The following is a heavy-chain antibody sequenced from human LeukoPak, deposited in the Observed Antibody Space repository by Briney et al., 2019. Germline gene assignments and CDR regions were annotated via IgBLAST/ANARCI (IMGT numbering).Heavy chain of an antibody. CDR3: AGRSGYDSLDY. D-gene: IGHD5-12*01. CDR2: IYYSGST. V-gene: IGHV4-59*01. CDR1: GGSISSYY. Sequence: PSETLSLTCTVSGGSISSYYWSWIRQPPGKGLEWIGYIYYSGSTNYNPSLKSRVTISVDTSKNQFSLKLSSVTAADTAVYYCAGRSGYDSLDYWGQGTLVTVSS. J-gene: IGHJ4*02.